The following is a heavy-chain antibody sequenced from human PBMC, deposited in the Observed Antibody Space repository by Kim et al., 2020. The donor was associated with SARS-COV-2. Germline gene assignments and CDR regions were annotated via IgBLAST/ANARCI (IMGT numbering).Heavy chain of an antibody. CDR3: ARGWQQGWFDP. Sequence: TSYAQKFQGRVTMTRDTSTSTVYMELSSLRSEDTAVYYCARGWQQGWFDPWGQGTLVTVSS. V-gene: IGHV1-46*01. J-gene: IGHJ5*02. CDR2: T. D-gene: IGHD6-13*01.